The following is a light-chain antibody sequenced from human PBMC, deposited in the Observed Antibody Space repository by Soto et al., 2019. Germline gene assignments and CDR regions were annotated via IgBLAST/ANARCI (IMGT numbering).Light chain of an antibody. J-gene: IGLJ1*01. CDR3: GTWDSSLTTKV. Sequence: QAVVTQPPSVSAAPGQKVTISCSGSGSNIGNNYVSWYQHLPGTAPQLLIYEDYRRPSGIPDRFSGSKSGTSATLAITGLQTGDEADYYCGTWDSSLTTKVFGTGTKVTVL. CDR2: EDY. V-gene: IGLV1-51*02. CDR1: GSNIGNNY.